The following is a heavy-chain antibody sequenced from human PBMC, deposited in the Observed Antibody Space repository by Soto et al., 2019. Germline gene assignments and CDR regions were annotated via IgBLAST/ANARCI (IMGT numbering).Heavy chain of an antibody. D-gene: IGHD3-10*01. CDR1: GFTFSNAW. J-gene: IGHJ6*02. CDR2: IKSKTDGGTT. Sequence: GGSLRLSCAASGFTFSNAWMNWVRQAPGKGLEWVGRIKSKTDGGTTDYAAPVKGRFTISRDDSKNTLYLQMNSLKTEDTAVYYCTTGGLWFGESATYYYYGMDVWGQGTTVTVSS. V-gene: IGHV3-15*07. CDR3: TTGGLWFGESATYYYYGMDV.